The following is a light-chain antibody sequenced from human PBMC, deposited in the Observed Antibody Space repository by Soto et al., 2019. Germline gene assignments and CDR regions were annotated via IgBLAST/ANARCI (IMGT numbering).Light chain of an antibody. CDR3: GSLDSSLSAYV. Sequence: QYVMTQPPSVSAAPGQKVTISCSGSSSNIGGNSVSWYQQLPGTAPKLLIYDDDTRPSGIPARFSGSKSGTSATLGITGFQTGDEADYYCGSLDSSLSAYVFATGTKVTVL. J-gene: IGLJ1*01. V-gene: IGLV1-51*01. CDR1: SSNIGGNS. CDR2: DDD.